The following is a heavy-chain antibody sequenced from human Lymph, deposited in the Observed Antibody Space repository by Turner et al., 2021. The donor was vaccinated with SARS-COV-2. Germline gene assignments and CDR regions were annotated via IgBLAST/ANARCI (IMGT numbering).Heavy chain of an antibody. CDR3: ARGSGSYLSAFDI. CDR2: ISYDGFNK. V-gene: IGHV3-30*04. J-gene: IGHJ3*02. CDR1: GFTFSTYA. Sequence: QVQLVESGGGVVQPGRSLRLSCGASGFTFSTYAIHWVRQAPGKGLEWVAVISYDGFNKYYSDAVKGQFTISRDNSKNTLYLQMSSLRAEDTAVYYCARGSGSYLSAFDIWGQGTMVTVSS. D-gene: IGHD1-26*01.